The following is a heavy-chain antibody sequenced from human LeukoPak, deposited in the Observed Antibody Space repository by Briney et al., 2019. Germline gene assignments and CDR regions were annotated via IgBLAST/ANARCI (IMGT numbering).Heavy chain of an antibody. CDR2: IYYSGST. CDR3: ARGPFDDYGDYGLYYYYGMDV. D-gene: IGHD4-17*01. J-gene: IGHJ6*02. Sequence: SETLSLTCAVYGGPFSGYYWSWIRQPPGKGLEWIGYIYYSGSTNYNPSLKSRVTISVDTSKNQFSLKLSSVTAADTAVYYCARGPFDDYGDYGLYYYYGMDVWGQGTTVTVSS. V-gene: IGHV4-59*01. CDR1: GGPFSGYY.